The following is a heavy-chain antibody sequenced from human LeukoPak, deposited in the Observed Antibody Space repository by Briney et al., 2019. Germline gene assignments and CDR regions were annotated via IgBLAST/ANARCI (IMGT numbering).Heavy chain of an antibody. Sequence: PSETLSLTCAVSGDSISSSSYYWGWIRQPPGKGLEWIGSIYYSGSTYYNPSLKSRVTISVDTSKNQFSLKLSSVTAADTAVYYCARHSYNWNYRWFDPWGQGTLVTVSS. V-gene: IGHV4-39*01. J-gene: IGHJ5*02. CDR2: IYYSGST. CDR3: ARHSYNWNYRWFDP. D-gene: IGHD1-7*01. CDR1: GDSISSSSYY.